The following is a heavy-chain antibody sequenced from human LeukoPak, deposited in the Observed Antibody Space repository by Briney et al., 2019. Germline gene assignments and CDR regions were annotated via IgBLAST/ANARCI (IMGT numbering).Heavy chain of an antibody. CDR2: IYYNETT. J-gene: IGHJ3*02. CDR3: GGGKGLPQSFDI. V-gene: IGHV4-59*01. CDR1: GVSISSFY. Sequence: AETLSLTCTVSGVSISSFYWSWIRQPPGKGLEYIGYIYYNETTSYNLSLMSRVTISFNNSKNHFSRKLTSVPAADTTVYYFGGGKGLPQSFDIWGQGTMVTVSS.